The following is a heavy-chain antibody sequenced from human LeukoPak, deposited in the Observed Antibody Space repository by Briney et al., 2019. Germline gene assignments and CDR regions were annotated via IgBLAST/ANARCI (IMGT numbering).Heavy chain of an antibody. V-gene: IGHV4-59*08. J-gene: IGHJ4*02. CDR3: ANHEDNGSYRALDY. CDR1: GGSISSYY. Sequence: SETLSLTCTVSGGSISSYYWNWIRQPPGKGLEWIGYVYYSGSTNYNPSLKSRVTLSIDTSKNQFSLKLSSVTAADTAVYYCANHEDNGSYRALDYWGQGTLVTVSS. D-gene: IGHD1-26*01. CDR2: VYYSGST.